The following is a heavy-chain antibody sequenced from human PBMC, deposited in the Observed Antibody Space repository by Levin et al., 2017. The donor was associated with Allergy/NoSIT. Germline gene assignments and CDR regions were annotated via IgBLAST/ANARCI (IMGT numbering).Heavy chain of an antibody. J-gene: IGHJ4*02. V-gene: IGHV3-48*01. CDR2: ISSSSTTI. D-gene: IGHD3-10*01. CDR3: ARDANYDGSGSYYRNFDY. CDR1: GFTFSTYS. Sequence: PGGSLRLSCAASGFTFSTYSMNWVRQAPGKGLEWLSYISSSSTTIYSADPVKGRFTISRDNARNSLYLQMTSLRVEDTAVYYCARDANYDGSGSYYRNFDYWGQGTLVTVSS.